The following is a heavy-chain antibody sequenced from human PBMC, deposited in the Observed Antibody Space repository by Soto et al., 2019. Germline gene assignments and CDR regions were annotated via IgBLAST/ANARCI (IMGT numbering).Heavy chain of an antibody. D-gene: IGHD1-1*01. Sequence: ASVKVSCKASGYTFTGYYMHWVRQAPGQGLEWMGWINPNSGGTNYAQKFQGRVAMTRDTSISTAYMELSRLRSDDTAVYYCALAPNWTYQLNRYWGQGTLVTSPQ. CDR2: INPNSGGT. J-gene: IGHJ4*02. CDR3: ALAPNWTYQLNRY. V-gene: IGHV1-2*02. CDR1: GYTFTGYY.